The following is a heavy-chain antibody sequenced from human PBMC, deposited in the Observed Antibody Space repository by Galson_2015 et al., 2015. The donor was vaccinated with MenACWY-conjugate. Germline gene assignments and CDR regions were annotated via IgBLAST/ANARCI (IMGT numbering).Heavy chain of an antibody. D-gene: IGHD3-22*01. V-gene: IGHV1-69*04. Sequence: SVKVSCKASGGTFSSYAISWVRQAPGQGLEWMGRIIPILGIANYAQKFQGRVTITADESTSTAYMELSSLRSEDTAVYYCARAAYYYDSSGLGSAPIPGWFDPWGQGTLVTVSS. CDR2: IIPILGIA. CDR1: GGTFSSYA. J-gene: IGHJ5*02. CDR3: ARAAYYYDSSGLGSAPIPGWFDP.